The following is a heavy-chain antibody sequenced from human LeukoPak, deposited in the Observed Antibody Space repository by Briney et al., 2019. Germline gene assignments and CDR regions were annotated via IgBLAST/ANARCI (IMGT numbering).Heavy chain of an antibody. D-gene: IGHD6-13*01. CDR1: GFTFSNAW. J-gene: IGHJ5*02. Sequence: GGSLRLSCAASGFTFSNAWMSWVRQAPGKGLEWVGRIKSKTDGGTTDYAAPVKGRFTISRDDSKNTLYLQMNSLRAEDRAVYYCAKDFLYSSSLNWFDPWGQGTLVTVS. CDR2: IKSKTDGGTT. CDR3: AKDFLYSSSLNWFDP. V-gene: IGHV3-15*01.